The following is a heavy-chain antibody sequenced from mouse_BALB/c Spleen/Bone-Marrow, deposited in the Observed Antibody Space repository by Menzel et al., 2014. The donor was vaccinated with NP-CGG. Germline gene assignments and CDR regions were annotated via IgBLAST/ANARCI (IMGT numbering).Heavy chain of an antibody. CDR3: AYYRYDEYFDV. CDR1: GYTFTSYF. D-gene: IGHD2-14*01. J-gene: IGHJ1*01. Sequence: QVQLQQSGPELVKPGASVKMSCKASGYTFTSYFIHWVKQRPGQELEWIGWIYPGDGSTKYNEKFKGKTTLTADKSSSTAYMLLSSLTSEDSAIFFCAYYRYDEYFDVWGAGTTVTVSS. V-gene: IGHV1S56*01. CDR2: IYPGDGST.